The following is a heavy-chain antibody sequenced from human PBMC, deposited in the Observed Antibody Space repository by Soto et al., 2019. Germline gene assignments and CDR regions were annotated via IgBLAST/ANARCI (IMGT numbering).Heavy chain of an antibody. Sequence: GGSLRLSCAASGFTFSSYAMHWVRQAPGKGLEWVAVISYDGSNKYYADSVKGRFTISRDNSKNTLYLQMNSLGAEDTAVYYCAREKGYSYVTGPFDYWGQGTLVTVSS. D-gene: IGHD5-18*01. J-gene: IGHJ4*02. V-gene: IGHV3-30-3*01. CDR1: GFTFSSYA. CDR3: AREKGYSYVTGPFDY. CDR2: ISYDGSNK.